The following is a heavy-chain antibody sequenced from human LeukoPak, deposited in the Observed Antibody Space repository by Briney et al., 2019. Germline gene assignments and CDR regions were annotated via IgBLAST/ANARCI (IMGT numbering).Heavy chain of an antibody. CDR3: ARDNPRTTGYSSGSTFDF. CDR2: VYHSGGGNK. Sequence: PSETLSLTCAVSGGSLSTTSWWVWLRQPPGKGLEWIGEVYHSGGGNKNYNPSLKSRATIAIDTYRNQCSLNLRSVTAADTAVYFCARDNPRTTGYSSGSTFDFWGQGILVTVSS. CDR1: GGSLSTTSW. J-gene: IGHJ4*02. V-gene: IGHV4-4*02. D-gene: IGHD6-19*01.